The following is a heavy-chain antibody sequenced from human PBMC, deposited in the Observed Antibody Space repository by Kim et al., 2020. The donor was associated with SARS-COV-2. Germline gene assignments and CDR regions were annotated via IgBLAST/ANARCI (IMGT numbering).Heavy chain of an antibody. J-gene: IGHJ6*02. CDR2: ISYDGSNK. Sequence: GGSLRLSCAASGFTFSSYGMHWVRQAPGKGLEWVAVISYDGSNKYYADSVKGRFTISGDNSKNTLYLQMNSLRAEDTAVYYCAKERNTTPVLWFGELLLYGMDVWGQGTTVTVSS. CDR1: GFTFSSYG. V-gene: IGHV3-30*18. D-gene: IGHD3-10*01. CDR3: AKERNTTPVLWFGELLLYGMDV.